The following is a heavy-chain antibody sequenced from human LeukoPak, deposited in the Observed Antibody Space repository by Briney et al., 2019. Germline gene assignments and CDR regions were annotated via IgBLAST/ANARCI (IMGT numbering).Heavy chain of an antibody. CDR1: SGSINRTGYY. CDR2: MFYSGST. J-gene: IGHJ4*02. CDR3: ARHITQAPDFDY. D-gene: IGHD1-14*01. V-gene: IGHV4-39*01. Sequence: SDTLAPSCAGPSGSINRTGYYRGWVRQPQEHCPRWIGSMFYSGSTYYNPSLKSRVTISVDMSKKQFSLKLSSVTAGDTAVYYCARHITQAPDFDYWGQGTLVTVSS.